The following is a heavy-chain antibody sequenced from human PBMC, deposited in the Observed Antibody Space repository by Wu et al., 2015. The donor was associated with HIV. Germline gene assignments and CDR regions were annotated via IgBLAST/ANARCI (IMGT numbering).Heavy chain of an antibody. CDR2: INPNSGGT. J-gene: IGHJ4*02. Sequence: QVQLVQTGAEVESPGASVKVSCKTSGYTFTGYYMNWVRQAPGQGLEWLGWINPNSGGTNYAQNFRGRITMTGDTSISTAYMELSKLRSDDTAFYYCARASPEIYSEAIVRTWYFDNWGRGNVGHRLL. D-gene: IGHD1-14*01. V-gene: IGHV1-2*02. CDR3: ARASPEIYSEAIVRTWYFDN. CDR1: GYTFTGYY.